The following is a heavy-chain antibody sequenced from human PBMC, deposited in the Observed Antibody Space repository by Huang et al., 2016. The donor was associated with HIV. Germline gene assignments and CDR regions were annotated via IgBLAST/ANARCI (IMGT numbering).Heavy chain of an antibody. D-gene: IGHD3-16*01. CDR1: GGSFNNFG. J-gene: IGHJ3*01. Sequence: QVQLVQSGAEVRKPGSSVKVSCRASGGSFNNFGINWVRQAPGQGLEWMGGIIPRFGTRNDAQRFQGRGTITADETTGVVYMELSSLRSDDTAGYFCAKRGGAWGSPYAFDLWGPGTMVTVSS. V-gene: IGHV1-69*13. CDR2: IIPRFGTR. CDR3: AKRGGAWGSPYAFDL.